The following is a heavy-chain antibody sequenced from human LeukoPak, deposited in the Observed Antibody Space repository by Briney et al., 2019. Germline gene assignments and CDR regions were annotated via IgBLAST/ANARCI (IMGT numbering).Heavy chain of an antibody. CDR3: ARDSYSGSYGY. J-gene: IGHJ4*02. D-gene: IGHD1-26*01. CDR1: GYTFTGSY. Sequence: ASVKVSCKASGYTFTGSYMHWVRRAPGQGLEWMGWINPDSGATNYAQKFQGRVTMTRDTSISTAYVELSRLRSDDTAVYYCARDSYSGSYGYWGQGTLVTVSS. V-gene: IGHV1-2*02. CDR2: INPDSGAT.